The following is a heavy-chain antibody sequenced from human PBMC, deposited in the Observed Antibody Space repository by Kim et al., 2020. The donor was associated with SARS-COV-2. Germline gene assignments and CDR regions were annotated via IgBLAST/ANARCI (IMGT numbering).Heavy chain of an antibody. J-gene: IGHJ6*02. CDR2: INHRGST. Sequence: SETLSLTCAVYGGSFSGYYWSWIRQPPGKGLEWIGEINHRGSTNYNPSLKSRVTISVDTSKNQFSLKLSSVTAADTAVYYCARERITMVRGVIIAKHGMDVWGQGTTVTVSS. V-gene: IGHV4-34*01. CDR1: GGSFSGYY. D-gene: IGHD3-10*01. CDR3: ARERITMVRGVIIAKHGMDV.